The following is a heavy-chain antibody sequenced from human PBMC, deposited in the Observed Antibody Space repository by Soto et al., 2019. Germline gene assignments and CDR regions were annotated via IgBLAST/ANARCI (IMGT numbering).Heavy chain of an antibody. Sequence: QVQLVQSGAEVKKPGSSVKVSCRASGGTLSNFAFSWVRQAPGQGLEWMGGIIPLYGTANYGQKFRGRVTITADKSTSTAYVEVSSLGSEYTAVYYCATGWPVGDYGLPNGNWCQGTQVTVSS. CDR1: GGTLSNFA. J-gene: IGHJ4*02. V-gene: IGHV1-69*06. CDR2: IIPLYGTA. D-gene: IGHD4-17*01. CDR3: ATGWPVGDYGLPNGN.